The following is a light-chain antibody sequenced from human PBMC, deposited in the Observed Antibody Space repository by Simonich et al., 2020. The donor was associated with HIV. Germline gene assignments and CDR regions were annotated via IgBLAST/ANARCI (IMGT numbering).Light chain of an antibody. V-gene: IGLV2-8*01. CDR3: CSYAGTVL. CDR2: EVS. J-gene: IGLJ2*01. CDR1: SSDVGGYNY. Sequence: QSALTQPPSASGSPGQSVTISCTGTSSDVGGYNYVSWYQQHPGKAPKLMIYEVSKRPSGVSNRFSGSKSGNTASLTISGLQAEDEADYYCCSYAGTVLFGGGTKLTVL.